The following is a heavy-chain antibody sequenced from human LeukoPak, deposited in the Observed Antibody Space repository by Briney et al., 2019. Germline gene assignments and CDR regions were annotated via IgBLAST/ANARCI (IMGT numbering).Heavy chain of an antibody. CDR1: GGSISSSSYY. D-gene: IGHD4-17*01. CDR3: ARPVYYGDFLGFDY. CDR2: IYYSGST. Sequence: SETLSLTCTVSGGSISSSSYYWGWIRQPPGKGLEWIGSIYYSGSTYYNPSLKSRVTISVDTSKNQFSLKLSSVTAADTAVYYCARPVYYGDFLGFDYWDQGTLVTVSS. J-gene: IGHJ4*02. V-gene: IGHV4-39*01.